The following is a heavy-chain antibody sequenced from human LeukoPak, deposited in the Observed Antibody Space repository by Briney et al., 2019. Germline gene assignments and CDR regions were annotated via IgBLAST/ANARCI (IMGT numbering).Heavy chain of an antibody. J-gene: IGHJ4*02. CDR1: GFTVSSNY. CDR2: IYSGGDT. CDR3: AKYGSGTYYNGLY. Sequence: GGSLRLSCAASGFTVSSNYMSWVRQAPGKGLEWVSVIYSGGDTYYADSVKGRFTISRDTSKSTLYLQMNSLRDEDTAVYYCAKYGSGTYYNGLYWGQGTLVTVSS. V-gene: IGHV3-53*01. D-gene: IGHD3-10*01.